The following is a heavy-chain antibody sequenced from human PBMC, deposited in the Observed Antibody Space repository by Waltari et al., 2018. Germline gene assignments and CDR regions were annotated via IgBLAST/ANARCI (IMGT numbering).Heavy chain of an antibody. J-gene: IGHJ4*02. Sequence: EVQLVEYGGDLIQPGGSLRISCAAPGFTVGNNFMGWVRQAPGKGLEWVSVIYSGGSTNYIDSVRGRFTISRDSSKNTLYLQMNSLRAEDTAVYYCAKVDNVGLNNYWGQGTLVTVSS. V-gene: IGHV3-53*01. D-gene: IGHD1-1*01. CDR1: GFTVGNNF. CDR2: IYSGGST. CDR3: AKVDNVGLNNY.